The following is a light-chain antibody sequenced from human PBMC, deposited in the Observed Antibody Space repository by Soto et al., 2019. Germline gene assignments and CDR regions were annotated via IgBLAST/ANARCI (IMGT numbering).Light chain of an antibody. J-gene: IGLJ3*02. CDR2: EVN. CDR3: CSYAGSSTWV. CDR1: SSNFGSYNL. V-gene: IGLV2-23*02. Sequence: QSVLTQPASVSGSPGQSITISCTGTSSNFGSYNLVSWYQQHPGKAPELIIYEVNKRPSGVSNRFSGSKSGNTASLTISGLQAEDEADYYCCSYAGSSTWVFGGGTKVTVL.